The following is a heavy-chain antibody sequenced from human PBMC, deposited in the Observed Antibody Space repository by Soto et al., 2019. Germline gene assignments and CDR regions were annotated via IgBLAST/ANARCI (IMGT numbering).Heavy chain of an antibody. D-gene: IGHD4-17*01. CDR1: GFTVSSYA. CDR3: ANALRFTVTTVYYMDV. J-gene: IGHJ6*03. Sequence: EVQLLESGGGLVQPGGSLRLSCAASGFTVSSYAMSWVRQAPGKGLEWVSVISGSGSTYSADSVKGRFTISRDSSKNTVYLQMNSLRAEDTAVYYCANALRFTVTTVYYMDVWGRGTTVTVSS. CDR2: ISGSGST. V-gene: IGHV3-23*01.